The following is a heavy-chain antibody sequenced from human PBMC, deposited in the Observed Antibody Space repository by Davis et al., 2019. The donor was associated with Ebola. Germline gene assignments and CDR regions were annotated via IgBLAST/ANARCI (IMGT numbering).Heavy chain of an antibody. D-gene: IGHD6-19*01. CDR3: TRPYSSGWPDY. CDR1: GFTFGDYA. V-gene: IGHV3-49*03. CDR2: IRSKAYGGTT. Sequence: GESLKISCTASGFTFGDYAMSWFRQAPGKGLEWVGFIRSKAYGGTTEYAASVKGRFTISRDDSKSIAYLQMNSLKTEDTAVYYCTRPYSSGWPDYWGQGTLVTVSS. J-gene: IGHJ4*02.